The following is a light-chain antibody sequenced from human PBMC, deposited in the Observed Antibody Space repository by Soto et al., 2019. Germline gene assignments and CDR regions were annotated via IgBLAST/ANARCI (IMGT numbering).Light chain of an antibody. CDR2: GAS. CDR1: KNIRTF. Sequence: EIVLTPSPATLSLSPVQRATLSCRASKNIRTFLGWYQQKPGQAPRLLIYGASSRPTGIPDRFSGSGSGTDFTLTISRLEPEDFAVYYCQQYGSSSTFGQGTRLEIK. CDR3: QQYGSSST. V-gene: IGKV3-20*01. J-gene: IGKJ5*01.